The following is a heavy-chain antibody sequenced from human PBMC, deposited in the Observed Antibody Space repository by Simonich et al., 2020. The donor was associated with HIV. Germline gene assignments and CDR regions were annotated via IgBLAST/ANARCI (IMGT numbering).Heavy chain of an antibody. CDR1: GGSFSGYY. CDR2: INQRCST. D-gene: IGHD2-15*01. V-gene: IGHV4-34*01. Sequence: QVQLQQWGAGLLKPSETLSLTCAVYGGSFSGYYWSWTRQPPGKGLEWIGEINQRCSTNENPSLKGQVPISVDTSKNQFSLKLSSVTAADTAVYYCARPRLLLRSGYFQHWGQGTLVTVSS. CDR3: ARPRLLLRSGYFQH. J-gene: IGHJ1*01.